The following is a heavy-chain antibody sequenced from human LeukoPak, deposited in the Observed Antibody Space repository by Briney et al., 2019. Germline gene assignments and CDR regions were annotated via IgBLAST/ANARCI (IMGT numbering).Heavy chain of an antibody. Sequence: GGSLRLSCAASGFTLSSYWMSWVRQAPGKGLDWVANIKQDGSEKDYVDSVKGRFTISRDNAKNSLYLQMNSLRAEDTAVYYCAGYSRSSGWFDPWGQGTLVTVSS. CDR2: IKQDGSEK. D-gene: IGHD6-6*01. CDR1: GFTLSSYW. V-gene: IGHV3-7*01. CDR3: AGYSRSSGWFDP. J-gene: IGHJ5*02.